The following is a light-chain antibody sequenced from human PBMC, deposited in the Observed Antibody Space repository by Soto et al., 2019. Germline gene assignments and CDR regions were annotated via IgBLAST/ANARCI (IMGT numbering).Light chain of an antibody. J-gene: IGKJ5*01. CDR3: QQYGSSRST. V-gene: IGKV3-20*01. CDR1: QSVSYY. CDR2: AAS. Sequence: IVFTQSPGTLSLSPGERATLSCRASQSVSYYLAWYQQKPGQAPRLLIYAASSRATGIPDRFSGSGSGTDFTLTISRLEPEDLAVYYCQQYGSSRSTFGQGTRLEIK.